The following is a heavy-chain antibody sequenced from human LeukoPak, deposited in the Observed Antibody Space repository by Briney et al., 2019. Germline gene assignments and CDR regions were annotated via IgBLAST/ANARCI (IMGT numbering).Heavy chain of an antibody. J-gene: IGHJ4*02. Sequence: GGSLRLSCAASGFTFSSYGMHWVRQAPGKGLEWVAVIWYDGSNKYYADSVKGRFTISRDNSKNTLYLQMNSLRAEDTAVYYCARVRVTTVTTGPFDYWGQGTLVTVSS. CDR1: GFTFSSYG. CDR3: ARVRVTTVTTGPFDY. CDR2: IWYDGSNK. V-gene: IGHV3-33*08. D-gene: IGHD4-17*01.